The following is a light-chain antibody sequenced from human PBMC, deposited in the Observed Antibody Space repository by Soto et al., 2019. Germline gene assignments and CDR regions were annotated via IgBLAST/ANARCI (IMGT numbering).Light chain of an antibody. V-gene: IGLV1-47*01. CDR1: SSNIGTNY. CDR2: RNN. Sequence: QSVLAQPPSASGTPGQRVTISCSVSSSNIGTNYVYWYQQLPGTAPKLLIYRNNQRPSGVPDRFSGSKSGTSASLAISALRSEDEADYYCAAWDDRLRGLYVFGIGTKVTVL. CDR3: AAWDDRLRGLYV. J-gene: IGLJ1*01.